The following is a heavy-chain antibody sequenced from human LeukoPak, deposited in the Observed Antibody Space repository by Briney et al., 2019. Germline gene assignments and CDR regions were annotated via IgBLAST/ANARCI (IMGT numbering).Heavy chain of an antibody. Sequence: ASVKVSCKASGYTFTSYYMHWVRQAPGQGLEWMGIINPSGGSTSYPQKFQGRVTMTRDTSTSTVCMELSSLRSEDTAVYYCARGTVEMATGPWGQGTLVTVSS. CDR3: ARGTVEMATGP. CDR1: GYTFTSYY. V-gene: IGHV1-46*01. CDR2: INPSGGST. D-gene: IGHD5-24*01. J-gene: IGHJ5*02.